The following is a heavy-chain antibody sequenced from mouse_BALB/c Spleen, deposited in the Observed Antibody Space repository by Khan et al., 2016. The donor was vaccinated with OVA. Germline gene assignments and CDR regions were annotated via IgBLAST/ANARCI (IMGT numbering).Heavy chain of an antibody. V-gene: IGHV9-4*02. J-gene: IGHJ4*01. CDR2: INTHSGVP. Sequence: QIQLVQSGPELKKPGETVRISCKASGYTFTTAGIQWVQKMPGKGLKWIGWINTHSGVPKYAEDFKGRFAFSLEISVNTAYLQITNLKNEDTATYFCARGEAAYYRNDGSAMEYWGQGTSVTVSS. CDR1: GYTFTTAG. CDR3: ARGEAAYYRNDGSAMEY. D-gene: IGHD2-14*01.